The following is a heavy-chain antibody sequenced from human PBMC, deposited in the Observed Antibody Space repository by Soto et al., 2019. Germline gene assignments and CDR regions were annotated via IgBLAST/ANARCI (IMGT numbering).Heavy chain of an antibody. J-gene: IGHJ6*02. V-gene: IGHV4-39*01. D-gene: IGHD3-22*01. CDR3: ARRLYYDSSGFEGGGMDV. Sequence: QLQLQESGPGLVKPSATLSLTCTVSGGSISSSSYYWGWIRQPPGKGLEWIGSIYYSGSTYYNPSRKGRVSISVDTAKNKFSLKLSSVTAADTAVYYCARRLYYDSSGFEGGGMDVWGQGTTVTVSS. CDR2: IYYSGST. CDR1: GGSISSSSYY.